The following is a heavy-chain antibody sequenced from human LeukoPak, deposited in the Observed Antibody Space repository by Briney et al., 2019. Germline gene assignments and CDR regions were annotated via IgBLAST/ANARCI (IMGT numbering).Heavy chain of an antibody. CDR3: ARAGLVVVTAKKSDAFDV. V-gene: IGHV3-72*01. CDR2: TRNKANSYTT. Sequence: GGSLRLSCAASGFTFSDHYMDWVRQAPGEGLEWVDRTRNKANSYTTEYAASVKGRFTISRDVSKDSLYLQMNSLKTEDTAVYYCARAGLVVVTAKKSDAFDVWGQGTMVTVSS. D-gene: IGHD2-21*02. J-gene: IGHJ3*01. CDR1: GFTFSDHY.